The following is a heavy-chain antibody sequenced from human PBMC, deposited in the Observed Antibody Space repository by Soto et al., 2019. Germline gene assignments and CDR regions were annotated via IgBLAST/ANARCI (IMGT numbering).Heavy chain of an antibody. D-gene: IGHD1-26*01. CDR1: GFTSRDYG. Sequence: RSLRLPCPTSGFTSRDYGVSWCRQAPGKGLEWIGFIRRRASGGTTEYAASVEYRFSISRDDSKSIAYLQMNSLKTEDTAVYFCSRQDRDSSYYRYNGLDVWGPGTKVTVYS. J-gene: IGHJ6*02. V-gene: IGHV3-49*03. CDR3: SRQDRDSSYYRYNGLDV. CDR2: IRRRASGGTT.